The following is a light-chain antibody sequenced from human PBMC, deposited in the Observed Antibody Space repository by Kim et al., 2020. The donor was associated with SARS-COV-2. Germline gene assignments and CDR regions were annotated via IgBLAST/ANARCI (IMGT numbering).Light chain of an antibody. Sequence: EIVLTQSPVTLSVSPGARATFSCRASQRINTNLAWYQHKPGQPPRLLIFGASTRATDIPARFSGSGSGTEVTLTISSLQSEDFAVYYCQQYLHGTTLLSFGTGPKLQF. CDR3: QQYLHGTTLLS. J-gene: IGKJ4*01. CDR1: QRINTN. V-gene: IGKV3D-15*01. CDR2: GAS.